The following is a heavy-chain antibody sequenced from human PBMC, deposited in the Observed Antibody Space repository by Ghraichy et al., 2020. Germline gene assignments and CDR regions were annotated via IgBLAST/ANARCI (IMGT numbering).Heavy chain of an antibody. J-gene: IGHJ6*02. CDR1: GGSISSGGYY. V-gene: IGHV4-61*02. Sequence: SETLSLTCTVSGGSISSGGYYWSWIRQPAGKGLEWIGRIYTTGTTNYNPSLKSRLTISVDTSKNQFSLKMNSATAADTAVYYCARVARYYYYAMDVWGQGTTVTVSS. CDR3: ARVARYYYYAMDV. CDR2: IYTTGTT.